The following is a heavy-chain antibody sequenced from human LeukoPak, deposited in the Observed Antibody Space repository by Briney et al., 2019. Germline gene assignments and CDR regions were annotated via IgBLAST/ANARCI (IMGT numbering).Heavy chain of an antibody. CDR1: GGSFSGYY. J-gene: IGHJ5*02. D-gene: IGHD2-15*01. Sequence: SETLSLTCAVYGGSFSGYYWSWIRQPPGKGLEWIGYIYYSGSTNYNPSLKSRVTISVDTSKNQFSLKLSSVTAADTAVYYCARATGYSEWFDPWGQGTLVTVSS. V-gene: IGHV4-59*01. CDR3: ARATGYSEWFDP. CDR2: IYYSGST.